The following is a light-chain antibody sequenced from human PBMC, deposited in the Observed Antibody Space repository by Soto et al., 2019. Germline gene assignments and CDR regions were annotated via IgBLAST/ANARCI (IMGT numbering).Light chain of an antibody. CDR1: SSNIGSNY. CDR2: RNN. CDR3: AARDDSLSAL. J-gene: IGLJ2*01. Sequence: QSVLTQPPSASATPGQRVTISCSGSSSNIGSNYVYWYQQLPGTAPKLLIYRNNQRPSGVPDRFSGSKSGTSASLAISGLRSEDEDDYYCAARDDSLSALFGGGTKLTVL. V-gene: IGLV1-47*01.